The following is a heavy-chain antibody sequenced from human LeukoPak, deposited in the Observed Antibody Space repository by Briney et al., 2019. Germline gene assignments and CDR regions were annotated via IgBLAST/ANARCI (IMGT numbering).Heavy chain of an antibody. CDR3: ARLLRGYSYGKGGVYYMDV. D-gene: IGHD5-18*01. V-gene: IGHV4-38-2*02. Sequence: PSETLSLTCTVSGYSISSGYYWGWIRQPPGKGLEWIGSIYHSGSTYYNPSLKSRVTISVDTSKNQFSLKLSSVTAADTAVYYCARLLRGYSYGKGGVYYMDVWGKGTTVTISS. CDR1: GYSISSGYY. CDR2: IYHSGST. J-gene: IGHJ6*03.